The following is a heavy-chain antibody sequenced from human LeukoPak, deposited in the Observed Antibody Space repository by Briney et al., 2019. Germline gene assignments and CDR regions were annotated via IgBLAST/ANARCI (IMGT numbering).Heavy chain of an antibody. Sequence: GASVKVSCKASGYTFTSYGISWVRQAPGQGLEWMGWISAYNGNTNYAQKLQGRVTMTTDTSASTAYMDLSSLKSEDTAVYYCARAPGSGSYSAFDYWGQGTLVTVSS. D-gene: IGHD1-26*01. V-gene: IGHV1-18*01. CDR2: ISAYNGNT. J-gene: IGHJ4*02. CDR3: ARAPGSGSYSAFDY. CDR1: GYTFTSYG.